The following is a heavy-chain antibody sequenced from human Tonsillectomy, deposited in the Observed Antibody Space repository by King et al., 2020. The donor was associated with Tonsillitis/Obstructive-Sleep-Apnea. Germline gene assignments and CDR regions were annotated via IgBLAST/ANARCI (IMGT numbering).Heavy chain of an antibody. CDR2: IYYSGST. Sequence: QLQESGPGLVKPSQTLSLTCTVSGGSISSGGYYWSWIRQHPGQGLEWIGYIYYSGSTYYNPSLKSRVTISVDTSKNQFSLKLSSVTAADTAVYYCARIDYSNSMPYYFDYWGQGTLVTVSS. CDR3: ARIDYSNSMPYYFDY. J-gene: IGHJ4*02. D-gene: IGHD4-11*01. CDR1: GGSISSGGYY. V-gene: IGHV4-31*03.